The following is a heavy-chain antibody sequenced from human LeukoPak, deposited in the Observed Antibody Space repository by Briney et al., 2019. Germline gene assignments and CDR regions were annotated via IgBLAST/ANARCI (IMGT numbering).Heavy chain of an antibody. J-gene: IGHJ3*02. V-gene: IGHV3-48*01. CDR2: ISSSSSTI. CDR3: ARVSVVPAVLDAFDI. Sequence: GGSLRLSCAASRFTFSSYSMNWVRQAPGKGLEWVSYISSSSSTIYYADSVKGRFTISRDNAKNSLYLQMNSLRAEDTAVYYCARVSVVPAVLDAFDIWGQGTMVTVSS. CDR1: RFTFSSYS. D-gene: IGHD2-2*01.